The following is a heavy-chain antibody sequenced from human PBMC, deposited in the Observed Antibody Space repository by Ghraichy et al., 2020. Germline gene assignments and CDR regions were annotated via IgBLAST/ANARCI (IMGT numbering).Heavy chain of an antibody. CDR1: GFTFSSYA. J-gene: IGHJ4*02. CDR2: ISGSGGST. CDR3: AKDLGSDYYDSSGYYSTPYFDY. V-gene: IGHV3-23*01. Sequence: GGSLRLSCAASGFTFSSYAMSWVRQAPGKGLEWVSAISGSGGSTYYADSVKGRFTISRDNSKNTLYLQMNSLRAEDTAVYYCAKDLGSDYYDSSGYYSTPYFDYWGQGTLVTVSS. D-gene: IGHD3-22*01.